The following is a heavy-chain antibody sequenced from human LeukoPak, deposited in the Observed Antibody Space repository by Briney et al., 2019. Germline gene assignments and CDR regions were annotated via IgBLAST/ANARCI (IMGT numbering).Heavy chain of an antibody. D-gene: IGHD3-9*01. CDR1: GFSFSNYW. CDR2: IKQDGSEK. J-gene: IGHJ6*02. Sequence: GGSLRLSCAASGFSFSNYWMSWVRQAPGKGLEWVANIKQDGSEKYYVDSVKGRFTMSRDKAKKLLYLQMNSLRDEDTAVYDCARDRAVLDILTGYYEHYGMDVWGQGTTVTVSS. V-gene: IGHV3-7*04. CDR3: ARDRAVLDILTGYYEHYGMDV.